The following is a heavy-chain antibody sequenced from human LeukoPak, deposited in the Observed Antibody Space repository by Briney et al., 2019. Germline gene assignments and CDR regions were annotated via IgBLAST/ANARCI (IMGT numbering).Heavy chain of an antibody. CDR3: ARDYDGSGSYYITYYGMDV. Sequence: GGSLRLSCAASGFTFSSYAMHWVRQAPGKGLEWVANIKQDGSEKYYVDSVKGRFTISRDNAKNSLYLQMNSLRAEDTAVYYCARDYDGSGSYYITYYGMDVWGQGTTVTVSS. CDR2: IKQDGSEK. D-gene: IGHD3-10*01. J-gene: IGHJ6*02. CDR1: GFTFSSYA. V-gene: IGHV3-7*01.